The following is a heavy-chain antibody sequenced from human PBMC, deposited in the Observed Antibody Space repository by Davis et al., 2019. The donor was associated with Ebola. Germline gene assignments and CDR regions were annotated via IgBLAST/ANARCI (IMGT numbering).Heavy chain of an antibody. V-gene: IGHV4-59*01. J-gene: IGHJ2*01. Sequence: GSLRLSCTVSGGSISSYYWSWIRQPPGEGLEWIGYIYYSGSTNYNPSLKSRVTISVDTSKNQFSLKLSSVTAADTAVYYCARSPLRYFDWLLYDPGYFDLWGRGTLVTVSS. CDR3: ARSPLRYFDWLLYDPGYFDL. CDR1: GGSISSYY. CDR2: IYYSGST. D-gene: IGHD3-9*01.